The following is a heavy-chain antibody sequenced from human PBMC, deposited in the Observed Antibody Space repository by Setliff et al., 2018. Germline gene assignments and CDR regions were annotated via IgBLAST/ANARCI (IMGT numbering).Heavy chain of an antibody. CDR1: GYSIGSGYY. Sequence: PSETLSLTCAVSGYSIGSGYYWGWIRQPPGKGLEWIGSIYHSGSTYYNPSLKSRVTISVDTSKNQFSLKLSSVTAAGTAVYYCARVGYSGYDPPSYFDYWGQGTLVTVSS. CDR2: IYHSGST. J-gene: IGHJ4*02. D-gene: IGHD5-12*01. CDR3: ARVGYSGYDPPSYFDY. V-gene: IGHV4-38-2*01.